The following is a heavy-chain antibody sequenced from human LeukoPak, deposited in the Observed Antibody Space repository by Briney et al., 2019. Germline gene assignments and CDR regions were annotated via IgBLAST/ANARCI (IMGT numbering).Heavy chain of an antibody. V-gene: IGHV3-9*01. CDR3: AKDNPGRDY. CDR2: ISWNSGSK. J-gene: IGHJ4*02. Sequence: PGRSLRLSCAASGFTFDDYAMHWVRQAPGKGLEWVSGISWNSGSKGYADSVKGRFTISRDNAKNSLYLQMNSLRAEDTALYYCAKDNPGRDYWGQGTLVTVSS. CDR1: GFTFDDYA.